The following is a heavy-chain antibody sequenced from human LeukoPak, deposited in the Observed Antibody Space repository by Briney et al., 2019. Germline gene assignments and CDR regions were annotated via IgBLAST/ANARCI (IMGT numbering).Heavy chain of an antibody. V-gene: IGHV1-18*01. D-gene: IGHD3-10*01. CDR3: ARRTFGSAGDFYYYMDV. CDR1: GYTFTSYG. J-gene: IGHJ6*03. Sequence: ASVKVSCKASGYTFTSYGISWVRQAPGQGLEWMGWISAYNGNTNYAQKLQGRVTMTTDTSTSTAYMELRSVRSDDTAVYYCARRTFGSAGDFYYYMDVWGKGTTVSVSS. CDR2: ISAYNGNT.